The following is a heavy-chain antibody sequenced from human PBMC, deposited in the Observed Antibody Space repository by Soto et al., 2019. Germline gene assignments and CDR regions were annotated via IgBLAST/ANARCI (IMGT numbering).Heavy chain of an antibody. CDR1: GFTVSSNY. D-gene: IGHD1-1*01. Sequence: GGSLRLSCAASGFTVSSNYMSWVRQAPGKGLEWVSAITGSGGSTYYADSVRGRFTISRDNSRTTLYLQMNNLRAEDTAVYYCAKRATGTYFDYWGQGTLVTVSS. V-gene: IGHV3-23*01. J-gene: IGHJ4*02. CDR3: AKRATGTYFDY. CDR2: ITGSGGST.